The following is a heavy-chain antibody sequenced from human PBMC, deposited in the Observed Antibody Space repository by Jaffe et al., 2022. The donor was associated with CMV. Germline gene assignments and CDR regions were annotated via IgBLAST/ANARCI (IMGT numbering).Heavy chain of an antibody. V-gene: IGHV4-31*03. Sequence: QVQLQESGPGLVKPSQTLSLTCTVSGGSISSGGYYWSWIRQHPGKGLEWIGYIYYSGSTYYNPSLKSRVTISVDTSKNQFSLKLSSVTAADTAVYYCARVSNHVVWKPYYFDYWGQGTLVTVSS. J-gene: IGHJ4*02. CDR3: ARVSNHVVWKPYYFDY. CDR1: GGSISSGGYY. CDR2: IYYSGST. D-gene: IGHD1-1*01.